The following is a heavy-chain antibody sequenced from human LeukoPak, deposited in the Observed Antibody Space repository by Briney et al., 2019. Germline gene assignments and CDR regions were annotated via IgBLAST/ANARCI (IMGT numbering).Heavy chain of an antibody. V-gene: IGHV1-46*01. CDR1: GYTFTSYY. J-gene: IGHJ4*02. D-gene: IGHD3-10*01. CDR2: INPSGGST. CDR3: ARVAGITMVRGVIITE. Sequence: ASVKVSCKASGYTFTSYYMHWVRQAPGQGLEWRGIINPSGGSTSYAQKFQGRVTMTTDTSTSTAYMELRSLRSDDTAVYYCARVAGITMVRGVIITEWGQGTLVTVSS.